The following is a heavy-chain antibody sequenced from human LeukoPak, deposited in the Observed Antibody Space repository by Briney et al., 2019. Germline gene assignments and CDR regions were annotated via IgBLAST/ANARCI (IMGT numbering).Heavy chain of an antibody. D-gene: IGHD4-23*01. J-gene: IGHJ4*02. V-gene: IGHV4-59*01. Sequence: SETLSLTCTVSGGSISSYYWSWIRQPPGKGLEWIGDIYYSGSTNYNPSLKSRFTVSVDTSKNLFSLKLSSVTAAATAVYYCARIEDYGGNSVNYWGQGTLVTVSS. CDR2: IYYSGST. CDR1: GGSISSYY. CDR3: ARIEDYGGNSVNY.